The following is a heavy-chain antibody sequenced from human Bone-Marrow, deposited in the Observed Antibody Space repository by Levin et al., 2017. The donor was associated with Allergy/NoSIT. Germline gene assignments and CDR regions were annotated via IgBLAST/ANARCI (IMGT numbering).Heavy chain of an antibody. Sequence: SCIVSGDSISSYSYYWVWIRQPPGKGLEWIGSIYYTESTYYNPSLNGRVTMSVDVSQNQFSLKLTSVTAADTAMYFCARDRQGVGATFDPWGQGILVTVSS. CDR3: ARDRQGVGATFDP. CDR2: IYYTEST. J-gene: IGHJ5*02. CDR1: GDSISSYSYY. V-gene: IGHV4-39*07. D-gene: IGHD2-8*01.